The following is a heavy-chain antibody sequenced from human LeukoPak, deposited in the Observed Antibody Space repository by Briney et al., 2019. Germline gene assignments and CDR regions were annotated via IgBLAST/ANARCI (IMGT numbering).Heavy chain of an antibody. CDR2: INTVGSRT. V-gene: IGHV3-74*01. J-gene: IGHJ6*03. Sequence: GGSLRLSCAASGFTFNSYWIHWVRQAPGKGLVWVSRINTVGSRTNYADSVKGRFAISRDDAKNTVHLQMYSLGAEDSAVYYCVRGASLAYYMDVWGKGTTVTVSS. D-gene: IGHD3-16*02. CDR3: VRGASLAYYMDV. CDR1: GFTFNSYW.